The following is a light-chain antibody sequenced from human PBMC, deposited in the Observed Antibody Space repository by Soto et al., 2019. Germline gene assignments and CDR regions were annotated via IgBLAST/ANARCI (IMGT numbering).Light chain of an antibody. CDR3: QQYGSSPLFT. CDR2: GAS. J-gene: IGKJ3*01. Sequence: EIVMTQSPATLSVSPGERATLSCRASQSVSSNLAWYQQKPGQAPRLLIYGASTRATGIPARFSGSGSGTEFTLTISRLEPEDFAVYYCQQYGSSPLFTFGPRTKVDIK. V-gene: IGKV3-15*01. CDR1: QSVSSN.